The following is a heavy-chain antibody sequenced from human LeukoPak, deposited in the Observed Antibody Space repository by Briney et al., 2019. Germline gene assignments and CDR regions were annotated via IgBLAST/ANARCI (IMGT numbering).Heavy chain of an antibody. CDR3: ARGRGDTMIVVDDDAFDI. J-gene: IGHJ3*02. CDR2: ISSSGSTI. V-gene: IGHV3-48*03. CDR1: GFTFSSYE. D-gene: IGHD3-22*01. Sequence: GGSLRLSCAASGFTFSSYEMNWVRQAPGKGLEWVSCISSSGSTIYYADSVKGRFTISRDNAKNSLYLQMNSLRAEDTAVYYCARGRGDTMIVVDDDAFDIWGQGTMVTVSS.